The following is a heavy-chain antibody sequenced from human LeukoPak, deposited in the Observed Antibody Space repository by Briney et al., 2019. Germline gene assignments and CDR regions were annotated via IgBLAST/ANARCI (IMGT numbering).Heavy chain of an antibody. CDR2: IKQDGSEK. Sequence: PGGSLRLSCAASGFTFSIYWMSWVRQAPGKGLEWVANIKQDGSEKYYVDSVKGRFTISRDNAKNSLYLQMNSLRADDTAVYYCACSRLTFSSSWLWWGQGALVTVSS. D-gene: IGHD6-13*01. CDR1: GFTFSIYW. V-gene: IGHV3-7*01. J-gene: IGHJ4*02. CDR3: ACSRLTFSSSWLW.